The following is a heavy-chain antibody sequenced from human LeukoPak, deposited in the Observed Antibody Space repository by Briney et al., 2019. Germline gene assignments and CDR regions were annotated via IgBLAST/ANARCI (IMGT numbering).Heavy chain of an antibody. Sequence: GGSLRLSCAASGFTFSTHAMHWVCQAPGKGLEWVAVVSHDGNTKYYTDSVKGRFTISRDNSKNTLYLQMNGLRTDDTAVYYCARAIVGTENFDYWGQGTLVTVSS. CDR1: GFTFSTHA. CDR2: VSHDGNTK. V-gene: IGHV3-30*10. CDR3: ARAIVGTENFDY. J-gene: IGHJ4*02. D-gene: IGHD5-12*01.